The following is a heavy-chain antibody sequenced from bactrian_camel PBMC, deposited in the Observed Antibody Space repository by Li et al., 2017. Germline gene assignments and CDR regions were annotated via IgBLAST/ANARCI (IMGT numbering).Heavy chain of an antibody. V-gene: IGHV3S53*01. CDR1: TYILRERENCA. Sequence: HVQLVESGGGSVQVGVSLKLSCTHATYILRERENCATGWYRQAPGKERELVATMKPDGTTTYIDPVKGRFTISRDSAKNTVYLQMNSLTPEDTGLYRCKGVRLCGDSDIETVWSQGTQVTVS. D-gene: IGHD3*01. CDR2: MKPDGTT. CDR3: KGVRLCGDSDIETV. J-gene: IGHJ4*01.